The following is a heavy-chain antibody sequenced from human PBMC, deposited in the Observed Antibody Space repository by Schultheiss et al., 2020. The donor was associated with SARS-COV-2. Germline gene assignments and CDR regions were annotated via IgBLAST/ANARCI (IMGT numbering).Heavy chain of an antibody. CDR2: IYYSGST. CDR3: ARAKGSSGYYLGY. J-gene: IGHJ4*02. D-gene: IGHD3-22*01. V-gene: IGHV4-39*07. CDR1: GGSISSSSYY. Sequence: SETLSLTCTVSGGSISSSSYYWGWIRQPPGKGLEWIGYIYYSGSTYYNPSLKSRVTISVDTSKNQFSLKLSSVTAADTAVYYCARAKGSSGYYLGYWGQGTLVTVSS.